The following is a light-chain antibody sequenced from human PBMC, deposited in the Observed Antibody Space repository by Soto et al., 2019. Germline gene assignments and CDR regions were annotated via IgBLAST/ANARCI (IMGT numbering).Light chain of an antibody. CDR3: QQYGSSVFT. Sequence: EIVLTQSPGTRSLCPGDRATLSCRASQSVSSSYLSWYQQKPGQAPRLLIYAASSRATGVPDRFSGSGSGTDFTLTISRLEPEDFAVYYCQQYGSSVFTFGPGTKVDNK. CDR2: AAS. J-gene: IGKJ3*01. V-gene: IGKV3-20*01. CDR1: QSVSSSY.